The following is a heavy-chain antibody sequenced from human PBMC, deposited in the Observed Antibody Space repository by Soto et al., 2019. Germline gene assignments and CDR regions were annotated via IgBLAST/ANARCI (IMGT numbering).Heavy chain of an antibody. CDR3: ASYTDFSHY. CDR1: GYIFTTYW. V-gene: IGHV5-51*01. CDR2: INPTDSDT. Sequence: GESLKISCKASGYIFTTYWIAWVRQMPGKGLEWIGIINPTDSDTRYSPSFQGQVTISADKSISTAYLQWSSLKASDTAMYYCASYTDFSHYWGQGTLVTVSS. J-gene: IGHJ4*02. D-gene: IGHD2-2*02.